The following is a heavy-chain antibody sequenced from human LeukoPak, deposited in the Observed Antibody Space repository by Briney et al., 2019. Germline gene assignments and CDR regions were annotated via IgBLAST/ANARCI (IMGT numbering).Heavy chain of an antibody. V-gene: IGHV1-24*01. D-gene: IGHD6-13*01. CDR2: FDPEDGET. CDR1: GYTLTELS. Sequence: ASVKVSCKVSGYTLTELSMHWVGQAPGKGLEWMGGFDPEDGETIYAQKFQGRVTMTEDTSTDTAYMELSSLRSEDTAVYYCATAEGLIAALDYWGQGTLVTVSS. CDR3: ATAEGLIAALDY. J-gene: IGHJ4*02.